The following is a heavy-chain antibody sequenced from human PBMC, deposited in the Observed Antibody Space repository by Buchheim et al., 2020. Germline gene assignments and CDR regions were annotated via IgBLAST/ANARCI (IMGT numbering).Heavy chain of an antibody. CDR1: GFTFSSYN. Sequence: EVQLVESGGGLVQPGESLRLSCAASGFTFSSYNMNWVRQAPGKGLEWVSYISSSISTIYYADSVRGRFTISRDNSKTSLYLPMNGLRDEDTAVYYCARSTGYFDYWGQGTL. D-gene: IGHD1-1*01. CDR2: ISSSISTI. CDR3: ARSTGYFDY. J-gene: IGHJ4*02. V-gene: IGHV3-48*02.